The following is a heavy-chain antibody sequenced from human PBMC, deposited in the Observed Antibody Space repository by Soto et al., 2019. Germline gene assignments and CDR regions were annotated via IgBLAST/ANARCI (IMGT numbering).Heavy chain of an antibody. Sequence: GGSLRLFCAASGFTFDDYAMHWVRQAPGKGLEWVSGISWNSGSIGYADSVKGRFTISRDNAKNSLYLQMNSLRAEDTALYYCARQSGSPNTYAFDIWGQGTMVTVSS. CDR3: ARQSGSPNTYAFDI. CDR2: ISWNSGSI. J-gene: IGHJ3*02. CDR1: GFTFDDYA. V-gene: IGHV3-9*01. D-gene: IGHD3-10*01.